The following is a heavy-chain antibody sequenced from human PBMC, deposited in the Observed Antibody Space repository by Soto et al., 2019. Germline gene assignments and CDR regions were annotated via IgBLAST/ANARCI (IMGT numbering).Heavy chain of an antibody. Sequence: GGSLRLSCAASGFTFDDYAMHWVRQAPGKGLEWVSGISWNSGSIGYADSVKGRFTISRDNSKNTLYLQMNSLRAEDTAVYYCAKDLYYFDYWGQGTLVTVSS. CDR3: AKDLYYFDY. J-gene: IGHJ4*02. V-gene: IGHV3-9*01. CDR2: ISWNSGSI. CDR1: GFTFDDYA.